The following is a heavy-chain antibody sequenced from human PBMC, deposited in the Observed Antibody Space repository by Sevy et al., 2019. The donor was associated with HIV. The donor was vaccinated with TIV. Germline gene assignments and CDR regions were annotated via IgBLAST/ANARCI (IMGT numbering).Heavy chain of an antibody. CDR1: GFTFSAYA. CDR3: ATLTGGRYGSGYFQN. V-gene: IGHV3-23*01. CDR2: ISSSGGST. J-gene: IGHJ1*01. Sequence: GGSLRLSCAASGFTFSAYAMSWVRQAPGKGLEWVSCISSSGGSTYYVDSVKARFSISRDTSKKTLYLQMNSLRAEDTVVYYCATLTGGRYGSGYFQNWGQGTQVTVSS. D-gene: IGHD3-10*01.